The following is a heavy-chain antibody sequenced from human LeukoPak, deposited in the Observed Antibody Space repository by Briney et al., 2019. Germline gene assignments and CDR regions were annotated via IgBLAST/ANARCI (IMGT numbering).Heavy chain of an antibody. J-gene: IGHJ5*02. V-gene: IGHV1-3*01. CDR1: GYTFTSYA. CDR2: INAGNGNT. CDR3: ARYYDFWSGYFGFDP. Sequence: ASVKVSCKAFGYTFTSYAMHWVRQAPGQRLEWMGWINAGNGNTKYSQKFQGRVTITRDTSASTAYMELSSLRSEDTAVYYCARYYDFWSGYFGFDPWGQGTLVTVSS. D-gene: IGHD3-3*01.